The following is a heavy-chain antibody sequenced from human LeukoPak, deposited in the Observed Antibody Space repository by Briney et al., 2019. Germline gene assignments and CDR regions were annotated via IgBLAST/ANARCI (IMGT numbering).Heavy chain of an antibody. D-gene: IGHD6-19*01. Sequence: SETLSLTCTVSGASISSYYWIWIRQPQGKGLEWIGHIYYDGSTNYNPSFKSRVTISVDTSKNQFSLNLSSVTAADTAVYYCARGAVAGKMSWFDPWGQGTLVTVSS. CDR1: GASISSYY. J-gene: IGHJ5*02. CDR3: ARGAVAGKMSWFDP. V-gene: IGHV4-59*01. CDR2: IYYDGST.